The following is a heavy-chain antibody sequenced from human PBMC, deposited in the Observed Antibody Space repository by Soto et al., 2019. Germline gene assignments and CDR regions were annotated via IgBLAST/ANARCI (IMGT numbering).Heavy chain of an antibody. Sequence: QVQLVQSGAEVKKPGASVKVSCKASGYTFTDYYVHWVRQAPGQGLEWMGWINPTGGGTRYAQNFQDRVTMTRDTSINTVYMELSRLRSDDTALYYCTREFLLASYSPGDYWGQGTLLTVSS. CDR1: GYTFTDYY. D-gene: IGHD3-9*01. CDR3: TREFLLASYSPGDY. V-gene: IGHV1-2*02. J-gene: IGHJ4*02. CDR2: INPTGGGT.